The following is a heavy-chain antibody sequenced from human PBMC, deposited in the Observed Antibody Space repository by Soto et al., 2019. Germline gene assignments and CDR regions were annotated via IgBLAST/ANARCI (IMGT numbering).Heavy chain of an antibody. CDR1: GGSISSGGYS. V-gene: IGHV4-30-2*05. Sequence: SETLSLTCAVSGGSISSGGYSWSWIRQPPGKGLECIGYIYYSGGTYYNPSLKSRVTISVDTSKNQFSLKLSSVTAADTAVYYCASRKSSPYFDYWGQGTLVTVSS. J-gene: IGHJ4*02. D-gene: IGHD3-10*01. CDR2: IYYSGGT. CDR3: ASRKSSPYFDY.